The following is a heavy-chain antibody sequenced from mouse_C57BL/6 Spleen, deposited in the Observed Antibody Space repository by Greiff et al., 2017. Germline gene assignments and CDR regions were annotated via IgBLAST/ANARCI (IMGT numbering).Heavy chain of an antibody. Sequence: EVKLQQSGPELVKPGASVKISCKASGYTFTDYYMNWVKQSHGKSLEWIGDINPNNGGTSYNQKFKGKATLTVDKSSSTAYMELRSLTSEDSAVYDCARRGNPRKGAMDYWGQGTSVTVSS. D-gene: IGHD2-1*01. V-gene: IGHV1-26*01. J-gene: IGHJ4*01. CDR2: INPNNGGT. CDR1: GYTFTDYY. CDR3: ARRGNPRKGAMDY.